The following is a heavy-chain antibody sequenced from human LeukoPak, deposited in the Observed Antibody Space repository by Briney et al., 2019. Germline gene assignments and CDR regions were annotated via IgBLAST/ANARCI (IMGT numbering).Heavy chain of an antibody. Sequence: GGSLRLSCAASGFTFSSYAMSWVRQAPGKGLEWVSAISASGGSTYYADSVKGRFTISRDNSKNTLYLQMNSLRAEDTAVYYCAKGDYYDPKFDYWGQGALVTVSS. CDR2: ISASGGST. CDR3: AKGDYYDPKFDY. V-gene: IGHV3-23*01. D-gene: IGHD3-22*01. CDR1: GFTFSSYA. J-gene: IGHJ4*02.